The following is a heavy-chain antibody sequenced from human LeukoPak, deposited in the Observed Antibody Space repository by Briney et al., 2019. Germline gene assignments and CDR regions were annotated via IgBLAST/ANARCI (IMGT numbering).Heavy chain of an antibody. Sequence: GGSLRLSCAASGFTFSDYYMSWIRQAPGKGLEWVSYISYSGNTIYYADSVKGRFTISRDNAKNSLYLQMNSLRVEDTAVYYCARDLSGGSGIYSWLDPWGQGALVTVSS. D-gene: IGHD3-10*01. CDR3: ARDLSGGSGIYSWLDP. V-gene: IGHV3-11*01. CDR2: ISYSGNTI. CDR1: GFTFSDYY. J-gene: IGHJ5*02.